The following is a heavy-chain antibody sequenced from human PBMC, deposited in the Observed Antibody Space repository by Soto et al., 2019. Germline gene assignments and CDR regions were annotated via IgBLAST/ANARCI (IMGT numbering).Heavy chain of an antibody. CDR2: ISGTGGST. CDR1: GFTFNNYA. CDR3: GKGNSKWGTGDAFDI. V-gene: IGHV3-23*01. D-gene: IGHD7-27*01. Sequence: GGSLRLSCAASGFTFNNYALNWVRQAPGKGTEWVSSISGTGGSTFYAGSAKGRFTISRDNSKNTLFLQMTSLRAEDTAVYYCGKGNSKWGTGDAFDIWGQGTMVTVSS. J-gene: IGHJ3*02.